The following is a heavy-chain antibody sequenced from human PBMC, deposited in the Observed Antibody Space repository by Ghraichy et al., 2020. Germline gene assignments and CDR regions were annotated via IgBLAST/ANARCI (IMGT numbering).Heavy chain of an antibody. J-gene: IGHJ6*02. CDR1: GFTFSSYS. V-gene: IGHV3-21*01. CDR3: ARDRGRLTMVRGVPNSQNYYYYGMDV. D-gene: IGHD3-10*01. Sequence: GGSLRLSCAASGFTFSSYSMNWVRQAPGKGLEWVSSISSSSSYIYYADSVKGRFTISRDNAKNSLYLQMNSLRAEDTAVYYCARDRGRLTMVRGVPNSQNYYYYGMDVWGQGTTVTVSS. CDR2: ISSSSSYI.